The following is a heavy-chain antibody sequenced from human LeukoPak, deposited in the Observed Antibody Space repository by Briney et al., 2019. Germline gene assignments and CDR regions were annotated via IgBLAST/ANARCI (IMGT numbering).Heavy chain of an antibody. Sequence: ASVKDSCKASGYTFTGYYLRWVRQAPGQGLERMGWINPNSGGTNYAQKFQGRVTMTRDTSISTAYMELSRLRSDDTAVYYCARDSGDTAMGAGGYWGQGTLVTVSS. J-gene: IGHJ4*02. CDR1: GYTFTGYY. CDR3: ARDSGDTAMGAGGY. V-gene: IGHV1-2*02. CDR2: INPNSGGT. D-gene: IGHD5-18*01.